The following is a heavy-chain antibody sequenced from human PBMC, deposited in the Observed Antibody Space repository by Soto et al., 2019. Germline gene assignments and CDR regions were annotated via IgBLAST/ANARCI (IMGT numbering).Heavy chain of an antibody. J-gene: IGHJ4*02. CDR1: GFTLSSYA. V-gene: IGHV3-23*01. Sequence: GGSLRLSCSTSGFTLSSYAMSWVRQAPGKGLEWVSASVGGGGSTYYADSVKGRFTISRDNSKNTLYLQMDSLRAEDTAVYYCAKDSLYFYDRSGYYDYWGQGTLVTVSS. CDR2: SVGGGGST. CDR3: AKDSLYFYDRSGYYDY. D-gene: IGHD3-22*01.